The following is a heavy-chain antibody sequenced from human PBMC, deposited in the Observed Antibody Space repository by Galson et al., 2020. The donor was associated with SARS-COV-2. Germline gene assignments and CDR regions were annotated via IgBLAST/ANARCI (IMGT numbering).Heavy chain of an antibody. D-gene: IGHD4-17*01. CDR2: ISHSGGT. CDR3: TRLHYGEYAPGAFDI. Sequence: SETLSLTCAVSGTSISSGSYSWNWIRQPPGKGLEWIGYISHSGGTYYNPSLKSRVTTSGDRSKNQFSLRLSSVTAADTAVYYCTRLHYGEYAPGAFDIWGQGTRVTVAS. CDR1: GTSISSGSYS. V-gene: IGHV4-30-2*01. J-gene: IGHJ3*02.